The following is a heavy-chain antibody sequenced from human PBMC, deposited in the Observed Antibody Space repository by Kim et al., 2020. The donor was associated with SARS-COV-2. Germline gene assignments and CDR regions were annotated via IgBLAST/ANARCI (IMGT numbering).Heavy chain of an antibody. CDR3: ARDLCSGGSCYSSDY. J-gene: IGHJ4*02. V-gene: IGHV3-21*01. Sequence: DSVKGRFTISRDNAKNSLYLQMNSLRAEDTAVYYCARDLCSGGSCYSSDYWGQGPLVTVSS. D-gene: IGHD2-15*01.